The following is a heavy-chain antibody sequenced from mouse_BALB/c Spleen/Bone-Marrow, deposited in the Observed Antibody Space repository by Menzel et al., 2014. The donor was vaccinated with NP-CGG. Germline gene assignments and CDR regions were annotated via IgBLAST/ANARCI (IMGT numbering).Heavy chain of an antibody. J-gene: IGHJ4*01. CDR2: IYPGDGDT. Sequence: VQLVESGPELVKPGASVKISCKASGYAFSSSWMNWGKQRPGQGLEWIGRIYPGDGDTHYNGKFKGKATLTADKSSSTAYMHLSSLASVDSAVYFCARSDGYRALDCWGQGTSVTVSS. V-gene: IGHV1-82*01. CDR1: GYAFSSSW. D-gene: IGHD2-3*01. CDR3: ARSDGYRALDC.